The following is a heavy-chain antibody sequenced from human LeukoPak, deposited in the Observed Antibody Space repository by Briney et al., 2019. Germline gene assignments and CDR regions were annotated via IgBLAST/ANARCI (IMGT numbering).Heavy chain of an antibody. CDR1: GFIFSGYW. CDR3: TRLRDGYDSDY. J-gene: IGHJ4*02. CDR2: INSDGSST. D-gene: IGHD5-24*01. V-gene: IGHV3-74*01. Sequence: GGSLRLSCAASGFIFSGYWMHWVRQAPGKGLVWVSRINSDGSSTSYADSVKGRFIISRDNSKNTLYLQMNTLRAEDTAMYYCTRLRDGYDSDYWGQGTLVTVSS.